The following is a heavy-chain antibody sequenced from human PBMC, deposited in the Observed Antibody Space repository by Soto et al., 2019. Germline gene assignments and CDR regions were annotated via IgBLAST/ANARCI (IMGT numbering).Heavy chain of an antibody. CDR3: AGSSFWSGYPHYYYGMDV. V-gene: IGHV3-33*08. J-gene: IGHJ6*02. CDR2: LLYDGINN. Sequence: GGSLRLSCGASGFTFSSHGMHWVRQAPGKGLDCFVLLLYDGINNDYAYSVKGRFTISRDNSKNTLYLQMNSLRAEDTAVYYCAGSSFWSGYPHYYYGMDVWGQGTTVTVSS. D-gene: IGHD3-3*01. CDR1: GFTFSSHG.